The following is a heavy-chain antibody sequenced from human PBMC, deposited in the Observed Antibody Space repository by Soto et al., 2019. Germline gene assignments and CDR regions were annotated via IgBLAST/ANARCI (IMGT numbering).Heavy chain of an antibody. J-gene: IGHJ4*02. CDR2: ISSSGSTI. Sequence: GGSLRLSCAASGFTFSSYEMNWVRQAPGKGLEWVSYISSSGSTIYYADSVKGRFTISRDNAKNSLYLQMNSLRAEDTAVYYCARESAEWLRLGDYWGQGTLVTVSS. CDR1: GFTFSSYE. CDR3: ARESAEWLRLGDY. D-gene: IGHD5-12*01. V-gene: IGHV3-48*03.